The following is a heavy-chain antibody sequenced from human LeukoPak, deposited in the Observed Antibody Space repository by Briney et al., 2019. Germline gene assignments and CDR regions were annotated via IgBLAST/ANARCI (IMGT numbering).Heavy chain of an antibody. CDR3: ARVRYCSGGSCYSVNWFDP. CDR1: GYTFTSYG. J-gene: IGHJ5*02. CDR2: ISAYNGNT. V-gene: IGHV1-18*01. D-gene: IGHD2-15*01. Sequence: ASVKVSCKASGYTFTSYGISWVRQAPGQGLEWMGWISAYNGNTNYAQKLQGRVTMTTDTSTSTAYMELRSLRSDDTAVYYCARVRYCSGGSCYSVNWFDPWGQGTLVTVSS.